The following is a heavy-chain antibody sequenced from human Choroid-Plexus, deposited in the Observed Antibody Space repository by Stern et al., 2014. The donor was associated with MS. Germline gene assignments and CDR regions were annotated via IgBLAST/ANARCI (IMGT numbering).Heavy chain of an antibody. CDR1: GFTFGSCD. Sequence: VQLVESGGGVVQPGRPLRLSCVVSGFTFGSCDMHWVRQAPGKGLEWVAGVSYDGSNKYYADSVKGRFTISRDNSQNTLYMQMSSLRPEDTAVYYCAKDRQYLTYFFDHWGQGSLVTVSS. J-gene: IGHJ5*02. V-gene: IGHV3-30*18. D-gene: IGHD2/OR15-2a*01. CDR3: AKDRQYLTYFFDH. CDR2: VSYDGSNK.